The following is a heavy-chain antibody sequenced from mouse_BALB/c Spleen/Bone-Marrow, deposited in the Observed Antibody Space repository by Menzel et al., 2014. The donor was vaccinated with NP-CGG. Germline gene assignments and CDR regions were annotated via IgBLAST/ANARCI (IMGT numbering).Heavy chain of an antibody. CDR3: TRPRYPFYVMDS. CDR2: ITDDGGST. Sequence: EVKLMESGGGLVQPRGSLKLSCEVSGITFRSNTMSWIRQTPEKRLEWVAYITDDGGSTYYPDIVKGRFTISRDNAKNTLYLQMSSLKSEDTAMYYCTRPRYPFYVMDSWGQGTSVTGSS. CDR1: GITFRSNT. D-gene: IGHD2-14*01. V-gene: IGHV5-12-2*01. J-gene: IGHJ4*01.